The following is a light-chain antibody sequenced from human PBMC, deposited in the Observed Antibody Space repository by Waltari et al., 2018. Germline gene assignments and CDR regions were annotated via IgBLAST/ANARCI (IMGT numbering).Light chain of an antibody. CDR3: QTYDSTKIHVV. CDR2: EDD. J-gene: IGLJ2*01. CDR1: RGSIARHY. Sequence: NVLLTQPHSVSESPGKTVTISCTRSRGSIARHYVQRYQQRPGSAPTIVIYEDDQRPSGVPDRFSGSIDSSSNSASLTISGLKTEDEADYYCQTYDSTKIHVVFGGGTKLTVL. V-gene: IGLV6-57*03.